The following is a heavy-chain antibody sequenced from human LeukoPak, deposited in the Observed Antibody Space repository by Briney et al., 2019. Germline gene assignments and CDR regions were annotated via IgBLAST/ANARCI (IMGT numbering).Heavy chain of an antibody. Sequence: SETLSLTCTVSGGSISSYYWSWIRQPAGKGLEWIGRIYTSGSTNYNPPLKSRVTISVDKSKNQFSLKLSSVTAADTAVYYCASSTVVPYYFDYWGQGTLVTVSS. D-gene: IGHD2-2*01. CDR1: GGSISSYY. J-gene: IGHJ4*02. V-gene: IGHV4-4*07. CDR2: IYTSGST. CDR3: ASSTVVPYYFDY.